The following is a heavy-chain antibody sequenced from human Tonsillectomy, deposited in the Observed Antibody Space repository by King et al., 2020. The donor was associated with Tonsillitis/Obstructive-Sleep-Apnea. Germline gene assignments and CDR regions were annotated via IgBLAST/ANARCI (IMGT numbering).Heavy chain of an antibody. Sequence: QLVQSGAEVKKPGSSVKVSCKASGGTFSSYAISWVRQAPGQGLEWRGGIIPIFGTANYAQKYQGRVTITADESTSTAYMELSSLRSEETAVYYCARAIVGATRFSDFDYWGQGTLVTVSS. CDR1: GGTFSSYA. J-gene: IGHJ4*02. D-gene: IGHD1-26*01. CDR2: IIPIFGTA. V-gene: IGHV1-69*01. CDR3: ARAIVGATRFSDFDY.